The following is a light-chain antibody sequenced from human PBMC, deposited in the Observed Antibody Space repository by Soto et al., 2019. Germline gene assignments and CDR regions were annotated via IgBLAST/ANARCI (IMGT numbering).Light chain of an antibody. Sequence: QSVLTQPASVSGSPGQSITISCTGTSSDVGGYXYVSWYQQHPGKAPKLMIYEVSNRPSGISFRFSGSKSGNTASLTISGLQAEDEADYYCSSYTSKSSLIFGGGTKLTVL. J-gene: IGLJ2*01. CDR3: SSYTSKSSLI. V-gene: IGLV2-14*01. CDR2: EVS. CDR1: SSDVGGYXY.